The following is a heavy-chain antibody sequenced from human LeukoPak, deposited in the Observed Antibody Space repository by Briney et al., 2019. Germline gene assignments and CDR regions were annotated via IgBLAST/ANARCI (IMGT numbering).Heavy chain of an antibody. D-gene: IGHD5-12*01. V-gene: IGHV3-11*01. CDR1: GFTLSDYY. J-gene: IGHJ4*02. Sequence: GGSLRLSCAASGFTLSDYYMSWIRQAPGKGLEWVSYISSSGSTIYYADSVKGRFTISSDNAKNSLYLQMNSLRAEDTAVYYCARMDIVATSFDYWGQGTLVTVSS. CDR2: ISSSGSTI. CDR3: ARMDIVATSFDY.